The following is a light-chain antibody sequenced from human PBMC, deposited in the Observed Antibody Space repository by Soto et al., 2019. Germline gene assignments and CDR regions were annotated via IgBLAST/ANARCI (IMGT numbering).Light chain of an antibody. CDR3: QQYESWT. V-gene: IGKV3-20*01. Sequence: EIVLTQSPGTLSLSPWERATLSCRASQSVSNNYLAWYQQKPGQAPRLLIYGASNRATGIPDRFSGSGSGTDFTLTISRLEPEDFAVYYCQQYESWTFGQGTKVDIK. CDR1: QSVSNNY. CDR2: GAS. J-gene: IGKJ1*01.